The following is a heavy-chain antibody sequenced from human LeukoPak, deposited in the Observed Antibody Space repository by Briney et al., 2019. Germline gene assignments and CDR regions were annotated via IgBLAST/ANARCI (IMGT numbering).Heavy chain of an antibody. CDR2: ISDNGVTR. CDR1: GFPFSSYV. CDR3: AKVPAPYYYYYGMDV. Sequence: GGSLRLSCAASGFPFSSYVMHWVRQAPGKGLEWVSSISDNGVTRYYADSVKGRFTISRDNSDNTVYLQMNSLRAEDTAIYYCAKVPAPYYYYYGMDVWGQGTAVTVSS. J-gene: IGHJ6*02. V-gene: IGHV3-23*01.